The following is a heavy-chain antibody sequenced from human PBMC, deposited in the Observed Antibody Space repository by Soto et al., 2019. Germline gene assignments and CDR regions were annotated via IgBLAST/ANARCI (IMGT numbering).Heavy chain of an antibody. D-gene: IGHD3-10*02. CDR3: ASMIGDPVLSFDS. J-gene: IGHJ5*01. CDR1: GGSISSYY. Sequence: QVQLQESGPGLVKPSETLSLTCTVSGGSISSYYWSWIRQPPGKGLEWIGFIFYSGSTSYKPSLKSRVTISIVTSEYQFSLKLNSVTAADTAVYYCASMIGDPVLSFDSWGQGTLVAVSS. V-gene: IGHV4-59*01. CDR2: IFYSGST.